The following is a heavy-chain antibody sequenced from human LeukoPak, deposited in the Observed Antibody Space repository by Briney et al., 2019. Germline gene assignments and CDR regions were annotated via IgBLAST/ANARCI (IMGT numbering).Heavy chain of an antibody. J-gene: IGHJ4*02. Sequence: GGSLRLSCAASGFTFSTSHMSWIRQAPGPGLEWVSAIVARGDSTFYADSVKGRFTISRDNSKNTLYLQMNSLRPEDTAVYYCVKEGFCTIANCVSGFEGWGQGTMVTVSS. CDR3: VKEGFCTIANCVSGFEG. V-gene: IGHV3-23*01. D-gene: IGHD2-8*01. CDR2: IVARGDST. CDR1: GFTFSTSH.